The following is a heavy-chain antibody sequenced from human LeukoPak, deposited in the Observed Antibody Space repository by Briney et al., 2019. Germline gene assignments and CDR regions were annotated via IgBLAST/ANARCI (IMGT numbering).Heavy chain of an antibody. V-gene: IGHV1-69*05. J-gene: IGHJ6*03. Sequence: SVKVSCKASGGTFSSYAISCVRQAPGQGLEWMGGIIPIFGTANYAQKFQGRVTITTDESTSTAYMELSSLRSEDTAVYYCASGLTPAYYYYYYMDVWGKGTTVTVSS. CDR3: ASGLTPAYYYYYYMDV. D-gene: IGHD3-9*01. CDR2: IIPIFGTA. CDR1: GGTFSSYA.